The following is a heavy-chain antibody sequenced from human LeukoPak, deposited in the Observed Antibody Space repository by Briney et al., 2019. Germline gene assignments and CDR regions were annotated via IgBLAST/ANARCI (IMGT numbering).Heavy chain of an antibody. D-gene: IGHD7-27*01. CDR3: ARDGDTTSKVDY. CDR1: GFTFSNYY. CDR2: ITRSGG. Sequence: PGGSLRLSCVASGFTFSNYYMSWVRQAPGKGLEWISYITRSGGFYADSVKGRFTISRDNAKNSLYLQMNSLRFEDTAVYYCARDGDTTSKVDYLGQGTLVTISS. V-gene: IGHV3-11*01. J-gene: IGHJ4*02.